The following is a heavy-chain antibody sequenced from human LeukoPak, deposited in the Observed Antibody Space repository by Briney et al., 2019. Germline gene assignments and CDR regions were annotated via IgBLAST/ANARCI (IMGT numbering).Heavy chain of an antibody. CDR2: IYPGDSDT. V-gene: IGHV5-51*01. J-gene: IGHJ4*02. CDR1: GYSFTSYW. Sequence: GESLKISCKGSGYSFTSYWIGWVRQMPGKGLEWMGIIYPGDSDTRYSPSFQGQVTISADKSISTAYLQWSSLKASDTAMSYCASSPPSEYCSGGSCYDGFFDYWGQGTLVTVSS. D-gene: IGHD2-15*01. CDR3: ASSPPSEYCSGGSCYDGFFDY.